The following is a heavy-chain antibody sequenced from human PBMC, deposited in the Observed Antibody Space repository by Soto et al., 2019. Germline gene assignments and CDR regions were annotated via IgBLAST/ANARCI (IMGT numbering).Heavy chain of an antibody. J-gene: IGHJ4*02. CDR2: ISPYNGKT. CDR3: ARLRSWGERSSWYEEY. D-gene: IGHD6-13*01. Sequence: QVQLVQSGAEVKTPGASVKVACKSSGYTFSSYGITWVRQAPGQGLEWMGWISPYNGKTNYAQKLQGRVSMTKETSTSKAIMKMRSLRSDDTAVYYCARLRSWGERSSWYEEYWGQGTLVTVSS. CDR1: GYTFSSYG. V-gene: IGHV1-18*01.